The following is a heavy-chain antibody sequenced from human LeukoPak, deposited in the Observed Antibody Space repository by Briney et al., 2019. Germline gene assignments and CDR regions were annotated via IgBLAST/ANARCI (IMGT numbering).Heavy chain of an antibody. Sequence: QPGGSLRLSCAASGFTFSSYAMSWVRQAPGKGLEWVSAISGSGGSTYYADSVKGRFTISRDNSKNTLYLQMNSLRAEDTAVYYCARVRAPLQLWFGLDYWGQGTLVTVSS. V-gene: IGHV3-23*01. J-gene: IGHJ4*02. CDR1: GFTFSSYA. CDR3: ARVRAPLQLWFGLDY. D-gene: IGHD5-18*01. CDR2: ISGSGGST.